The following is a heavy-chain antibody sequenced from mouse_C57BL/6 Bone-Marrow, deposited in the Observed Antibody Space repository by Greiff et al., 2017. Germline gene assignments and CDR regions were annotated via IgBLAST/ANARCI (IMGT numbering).Heavy chain of an antibody. CDR3: TRDAFGRSY. Sequence: VQLKESGTVLARPGASVKMSCTTSGYTFTSYWMHWVKQRPGQGLEWIGAIYPGNSNTSYNPKFQGKAKLTAVTSASTAYMELSSLTDEDSAVYCCTRDAFGRSYWGQGTTLTVSS. J-gene: IGHJ2*01. D-gene: IGHD1-1*01. CDR2: IYPGNSNT. V-gene: IGHV1-5*01. CDR1: GYTFTSYW.